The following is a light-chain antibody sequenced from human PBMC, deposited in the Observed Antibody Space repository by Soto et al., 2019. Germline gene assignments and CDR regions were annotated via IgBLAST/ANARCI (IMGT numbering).Light chain of an antibody. CDR1: GSNIGSNT. CDR3: AAWDDSLNGWV. J-gene: IGLJ3*02. Sequence: QSVLTQPPSPSGPPGQRVPISCSGGGSNIGSNTVNWYQQPPGTAPKLLIYSNNQRPSGVPDRFSGSKSGTSASLAISGLQSEDEADYYCAAWDDSLNGWVFGGGTKVTVL. CDR2: SNN. V-gene: IGLV1-44*01.